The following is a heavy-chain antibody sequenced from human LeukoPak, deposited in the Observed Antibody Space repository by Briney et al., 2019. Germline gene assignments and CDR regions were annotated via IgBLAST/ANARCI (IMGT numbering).Heavy chain of an antibody. Sequence: GGSLRLSCAASGFTFSNYGMNWVRQAPGKGLEWVSYISSSSSYIYYADSVKGRFTIPRDNAKNSMYLHMNSLRADDTAVFYCARGSSSSDFDYWGQGTLVTVSS. V-gene: IGHV3-21*01. CDR1: GFTFSNYG. J-gene: IGHJ4*02. D-gene: IGHD6-6*01. CDR3: ARGSSSSDFDY. CDR2: ISSSSSYI.